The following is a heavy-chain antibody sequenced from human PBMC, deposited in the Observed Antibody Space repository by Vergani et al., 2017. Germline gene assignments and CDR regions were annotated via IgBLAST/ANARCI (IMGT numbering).Heavy chain of an antibody. CDR3: ARDXWFGAPGPTNWFDP. D-gene: IGHD3-10*01. Sequence: QVQLVQSGAEVKKPGSSVKVSCKASGGTFSSYTISWVRQAPGQGLEWMGWISAYNGNTNYAKKLQGRVTMTTETSTSTAYMALRSLRSDDTAVYYCARDXWFGAPGPTNWFDPWGQGTLVTVSS. J-gene: IGHJ5*02. CDR1: GGTFSSYT. CDR2: ISAYNGNT. V-gene: IGHV1-18*01.